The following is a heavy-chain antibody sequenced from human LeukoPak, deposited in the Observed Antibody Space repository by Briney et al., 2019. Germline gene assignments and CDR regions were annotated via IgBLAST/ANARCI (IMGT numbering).Heavy chain of an antibody. CDR2: ISGSGVTT. CDR1: GFSFSSYA. J-gene: IGHJ4*02. V-gene: IGHV3-23*01. D-gene: IGHD6-13*01. CDR3: AEGLGYSSSWLGDY. Sequence: PGGSLRLSCAASGFSFSSYAMSWVRQAPGKGLEWVSTISGSGVTTYYADSVKGRFTISRDNSKNTLYLQMNSLRAEDTAVYYCAEGLGYSSSWLGDYWGQGTLVTVSS.